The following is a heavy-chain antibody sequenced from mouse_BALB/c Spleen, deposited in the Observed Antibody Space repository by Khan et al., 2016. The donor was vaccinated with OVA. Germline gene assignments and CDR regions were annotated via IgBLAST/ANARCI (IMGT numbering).Heavy chain of an antibody. Sequence: VRLQQSGAELVKPGASVKLSCKASGFNIKDTYLHWVKQRPEQGLEWIGRIAPANGNTKYDPKFQGKATMTADTSSNTSYLQLNSLTSEDTAVYYCAHPACDPRDFEVWGAGTTVTVS. V-gene: IGHV14-3*02. CDR3: AHPACDPRDFEV. J-gene: IGHJ1*01. CDR2: IAPANGNT. D-gene: IGHD2-13*01. CDR1: GFNIKDTY.